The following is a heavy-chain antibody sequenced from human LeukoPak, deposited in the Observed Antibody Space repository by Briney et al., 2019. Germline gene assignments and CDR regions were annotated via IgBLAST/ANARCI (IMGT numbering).Heavy chain of an antibody. D-gene: IGHD3-10*01. CDR3: ARDTNGSGSYPLFYWYFDL. CDR1: GGSISSYY. CDR2: IYTSGST. J-gene: IGHJ2*01. V-gene: IGHV4-4*07. Sequence: PSETLSLTCTVSGGSISSYYWSWIRQPAGEGLEWIGRIYTSGSTNYNPSLKSRVTMSVDTSKNQFSLKLSSVTAVDAAVYYCARDTNGSGSYPLFYWYFDLWGRGTLVTVSS.